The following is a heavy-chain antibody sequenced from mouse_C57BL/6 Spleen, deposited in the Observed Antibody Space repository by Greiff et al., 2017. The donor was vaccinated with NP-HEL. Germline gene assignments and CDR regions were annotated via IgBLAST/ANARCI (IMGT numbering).Heavy chain of an antibody. Sequence: QVQLQQPGTELVKPGASVKLSCKASGYTFTSYWMHWVKQRPGQGLEWIGNINPSNGGTNYNEKFKSKATLTVDKSSSTAYMPLSSLTSEDSAVYYCARSGLYCSNSFAYWGQGTLVTVSA. CDR1: GYTFTSYW. J-gene: IGHJ3*01. CDR3: ARSGLYCSNSFAY. V-gene: IGHV1-53*01. D-gene: IGHD2-5*01. CDR2: INPSNGGT.